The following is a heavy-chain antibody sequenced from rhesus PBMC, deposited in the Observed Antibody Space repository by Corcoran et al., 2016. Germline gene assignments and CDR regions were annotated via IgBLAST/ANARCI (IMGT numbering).Heavy chain of an antibody. CDR2: IGGSSGST. CDR3: AREEEGHLLF. V-gene: IGHV4-165*01. D-gene: IGHD1-38*01. J-gene: IGHJ6*01. Sequence: QVQLQESGPGLVKPSETLSLTCAVSGGSISGYWWGWIRQPPGKGLGWIGYIGGSSGSTYYNPSLKSRVTISTDTSKTQFSLKLSSVTAADTAVYYCAREEEGHLLFWGQGVVVTVSS. CDR1: GGSISGYW.